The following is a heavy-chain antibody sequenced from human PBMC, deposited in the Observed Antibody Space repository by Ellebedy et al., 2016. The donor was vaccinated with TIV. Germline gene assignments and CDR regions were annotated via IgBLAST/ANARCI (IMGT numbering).Heavy chain of an antibody. CDR1: GFTFSSYA. CDR2: ISYDGSNK. CDR3: AIYYYDSSTGGL. D-gene: IGHD3-22*01. J-gene: IGHJ4*02. V-gene: IGHV3-30-3*01. Sequence: GGSLRLXXAASGFTFSSYAMHWVRQAPGKGLEWVAVISYDGSNKYYADSVKGRFTISRDNSKNTLYLQMNSLRAEDTAVYYCAIYYYDSSTGGLWGQGTLVTVSS.